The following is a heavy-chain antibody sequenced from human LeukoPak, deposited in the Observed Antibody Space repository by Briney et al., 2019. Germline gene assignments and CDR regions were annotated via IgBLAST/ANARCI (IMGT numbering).Heavy chain of an antibody. CDR1: GDSVSSNTAA. J-gene: IGHJ4*02. V-gene: IGHV6-1*01. D-gene: IGHD2-21*01. Sequence: SQTLSLTCAISGDSVSSNTAAWNWIRQSPSRGLEWLGRTYYRSKWYNEYALSVKSRITINPDTSKNQFSLQLTSVTPEDTAVYYCARNLGGVDSEVYFDYWGQGTLVTVSS. CDR2: TYYRSKWYN. CDR3: ARNLGGVDSEVYFDY.